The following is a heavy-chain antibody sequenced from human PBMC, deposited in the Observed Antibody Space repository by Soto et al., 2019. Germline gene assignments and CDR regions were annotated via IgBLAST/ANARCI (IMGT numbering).Heavy chain of an antibody. CDR3: ARGPVVVATTSGPIYYYYMDV. CDR1: CGSFSGYY. Sequence: SETLSLTCAVYCGSFSGYYWSWIRQPPGKGLEWIGEINHSGSTNYNPSLKSRVTISVDTSKNQFSLKLSSVTAADTAVYYCARGPVVVATTSGPIYYYYMDVWGKGTTVTVSS. D-gene: IGHD2-15*01. J-gene: IGHJ6*03. V-gene: IGHV4-34*01. CDR2: INHSGST.